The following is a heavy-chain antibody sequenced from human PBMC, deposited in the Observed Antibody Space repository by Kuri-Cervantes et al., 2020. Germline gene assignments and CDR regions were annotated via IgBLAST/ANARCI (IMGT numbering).Heavy chain of an antibody. CDR3: ARDRAMVRGVIKILNWFDP. D-gene: IGHD3-10*01. CDR2: INAGNGNT. J-gene: IGHJ5*02. CDR1: GYTFTTYY. V-gene: IGHV1-3*01. Sequence: ASVKVSCKASGYTFTTYYIHWVRQAPGQRLEWMGWINAGNGNTKYSQKFQGRVTITRDTSASTAYMELSSLRSEDTAVYYCARDRAMVRGVIKILNWFDPWGQGTLVTVSS.